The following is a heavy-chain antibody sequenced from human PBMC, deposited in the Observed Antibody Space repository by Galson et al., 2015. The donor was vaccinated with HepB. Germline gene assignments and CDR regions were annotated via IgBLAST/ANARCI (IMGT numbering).Heavy chain of an antibody. V-gene: IGHV3-30-3*01. Sequence: SLRLSCAASGFTFSSYAMHWVRQAPGKGLEWVAVISYDGSNKYYADSVKGRFTISRDNSKNTLYLQMNSLRAEDTAVYYCARDGPHYYYGMDVWGQGTTVTVSS. CDR3: ARDGPHYYYGMDV. CDR2: ISYDGSNK. CDR1: GFTFSSYA. J-gene: IGHJ6*02.